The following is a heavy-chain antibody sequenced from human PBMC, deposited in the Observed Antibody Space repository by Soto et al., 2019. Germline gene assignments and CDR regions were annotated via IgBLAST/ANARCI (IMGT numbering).Heavy chain of an antibody. D-gene: IGHD5-12*01. CDR1: GSSISSGYD. CDR3: TREHGSGYSDY. V-gene: IGHV4-38-2*02. CDR2: IYHSGST. J-gene: IGHJ4*01. Sequence: SETLSLTGAVSGSSISSGYDWGWIRQPPGKGLEWIGSIYHSGSTYYNPSLKSRVAISVDTSKNQFSLKLNSVTPEDTAVYYCTREHGSGYSDYWGQGTLVT.